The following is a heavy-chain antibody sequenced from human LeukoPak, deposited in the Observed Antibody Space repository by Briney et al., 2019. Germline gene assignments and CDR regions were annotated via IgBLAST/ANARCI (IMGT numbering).Heavy chain of an antibody. Sequence: SETLSLTCSVSGXSISSSTYYWGWIRQPPGKGLEWIGNIYNSGSTYYNPSLKSRVTISVDTSKNQFSLKLSSVTAADTAVYYCARQAYSSNLGWFDPWGQGTLVTVSS. V-gene: IGHV4-39*01. J-gene: IGHJ5*02. CDR1: GXSISSSTYY. CDR3: ARQAYSSNLGWFDP. CDR2: IYNSGST. D-gene: IGHD6-13*01.